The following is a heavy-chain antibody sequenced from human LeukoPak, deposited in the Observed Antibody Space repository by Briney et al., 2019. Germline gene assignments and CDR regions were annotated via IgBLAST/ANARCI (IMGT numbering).Heavy chain of an antibody. CDR1: QFTFSSYG. J-gene: IGHJ5*02. Sequence: GGSLRLSCAASQFTFSSYGMHWVRQAPGKGLEWVAFVRYDGSKKDYADSVKGRFTISRDNSKNTLYLQMNSLRAEDTAVYYCARLEFDPWGQGTLVTVSS. CDR3: ARLEFDP. CDR2: VRYDGSKK. V-gene: IGHV3-30*02.